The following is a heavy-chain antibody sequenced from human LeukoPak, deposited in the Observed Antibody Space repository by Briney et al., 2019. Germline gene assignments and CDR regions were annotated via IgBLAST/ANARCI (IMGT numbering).Heavy chain of an antibody. CDR1: GGSISNYY. D-gene: IGHD3-10*01. Sequence: PSETLSLTCTVSGGSISNYYWNWVRQPPGKGLEWIGYFYYTGSTHYNPSLKSRVTISVDTSKNQFSLKLSSVTAADTAVYYCSRLTNYGYHYYYGMDVWSQGTTVTVSS. V-gene: IGHV4-59*08. CDR2: FYYTGST. CDR3: SRLTNYGYHYYYGMDV. J-gene: IGHJ6*02.